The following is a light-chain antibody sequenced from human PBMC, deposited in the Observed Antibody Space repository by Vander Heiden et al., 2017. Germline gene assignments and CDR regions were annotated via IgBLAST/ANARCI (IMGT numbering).Light chain of an antibody. CDR1: QSISSW. V-gene: IGKV1-5*03. CDR2: KAS. Sequence: DIQMTQSPSTLSASVGDRVTITCRASQSISSWLAWYQQKPGKAPKLRIYKASSLESGVPSRFSGSGSGTEFTLTISSLQPDDFATYDCQQYKSYSYTCGQGTKLEIK. J-gene: IGKJ2*01. CDR3: QQYKSYSYT.